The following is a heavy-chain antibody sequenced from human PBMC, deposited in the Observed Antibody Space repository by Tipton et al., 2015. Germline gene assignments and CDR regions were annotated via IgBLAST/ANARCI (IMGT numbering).Heavy chain of an antibody. Sequence: SLRLSCAASGFTFSSYGMHWVRQAPGKGLEWVAVTWFDGRNKYYADSVKGRFTISRDNSKNTLHLQMNSLRAEGTAVYYCARTEVAAATHFDHWGQGTLVTVSS. J-gene: IGHJ4*02. CDR3: ARTEVAAATHFDH. D-gene: IGHD2-15*01. CDR2: TWFDGRNK. CDR1: GFTFSSYG. V-gene: IGHV3-33*01.